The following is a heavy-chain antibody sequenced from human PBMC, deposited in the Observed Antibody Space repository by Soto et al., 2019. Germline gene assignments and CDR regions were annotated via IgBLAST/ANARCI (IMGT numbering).Heavy chain of an antibody. Sequence: PGGSLRLSCTASGFTCISYDMHWVRQAPGRGLEWVSVISYDGSNKYYADSVKGRFTISRDNRKKSLYLQMNSLRAEDTAVYYCVRDAGPHWGQGTLVTVSS. J-gene: IGHJ4*02. V-gene: IGHV3-30*03. CDR3: VRDAGPH. CDR2: ISYDGSNK. CDR1: GFTCISYD.